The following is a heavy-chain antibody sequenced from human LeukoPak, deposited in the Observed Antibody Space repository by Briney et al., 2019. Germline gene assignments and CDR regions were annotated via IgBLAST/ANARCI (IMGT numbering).Heavy chain of an antibody. V-gene: IGHV1-2*02. CDR3: AFRGSSCYYYFDY. CDR2: INPNSGGT. Sequence: ASVNVSFKASGYTFTDYYMHWVRQAPGQGREWMGWINPNSGGTNYAQKFQGRVTITRDTSISTAYMELSRLRSDDTAVYYCAFRGSSCYYYFDYWGQGTLVTVSS. J-gene: IGHJ4*02. CDR1: GYTFTDYY. D-gene: IGHD3-22*01.